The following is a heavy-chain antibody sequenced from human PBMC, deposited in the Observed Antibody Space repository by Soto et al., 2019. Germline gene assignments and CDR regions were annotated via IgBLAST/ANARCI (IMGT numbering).Heavy chain of an antibody. D-gene: IGHD3-9*01. CDR1: GFTFSSYA. CDR2: ISGSGGST. Sequence: GGSLRLSCAASGFTFSSYAMSWVRQAPGKGLEWVSAISGSGGSTYYADSVKGRFTISRDNSKNTLYLQMNSLRAEDTAVYYCAKRLEYDSFVLGYYYYYGMDVWGQGTTVTVSS. J-gene: IGHJ6*02. CDR3: AKRLEYDSFVLGYYYYYGMDV. V-gene: IGHV3-23*01.